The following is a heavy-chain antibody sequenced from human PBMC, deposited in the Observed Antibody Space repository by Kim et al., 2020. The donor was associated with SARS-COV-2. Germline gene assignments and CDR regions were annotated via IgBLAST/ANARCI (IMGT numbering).Heavy chain of an antibody. V-gene: IGHV4-31*03. CDR1: GGSISSGGYY. CDR3: AGGEKRGYSGYDLRMYYFDY. CDR2: IYYSGST. Sequence: SETLSLTCTVSGGSISSGGYYWSWIRQHPGKGLEWIGYIYYSGSTYYNPSLKSRVTISVDTSKIQFSLKLSSVTAADTAVYYCAGGEKRGYSGYDLRMYYFDYWGQGTLVTVSS. D-gene: IGHD5-12*01. J-gene: IGHJ4*02.